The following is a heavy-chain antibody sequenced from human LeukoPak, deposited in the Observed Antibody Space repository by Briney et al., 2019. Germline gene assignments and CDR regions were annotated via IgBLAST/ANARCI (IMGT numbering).Heavy chain of an antibody. CDR2: ISYDGSNK. D-gene: IGHD6-13*01. V-gene: IGHV3-30*18. J-gene: IGHJ3*02. Sequence: GGSLRLSCAASGFTFSSYGMHWVRQAPGKGLERVAVISYDGSNKYYADSVKGRFTISRDNSKNTLYLQMNSLRAEDTAVYYCANSVIAAAGFDAFDIWGQGTMVTVSS. CDR1: GFTFSSYG. CDR3: ANSVIAAAGFDAFDI.